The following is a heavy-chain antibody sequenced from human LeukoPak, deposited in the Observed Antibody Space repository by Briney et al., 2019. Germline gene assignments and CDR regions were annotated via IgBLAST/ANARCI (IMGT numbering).Heavy chain of an antibody. D-gene: IGHD1-26*01. V-gene: IGHV3-30-3*01. Sequence: PGGSLRLSCTASGFTFSNFWMGWVRQAPGKGLEWVAVISYDGSNKYYADSVKGRFTISRDNSKNTLYLQMNSLRAEDTAVYYCAREGSGSYPPYYFDYWGQGTLVTVSS. CDR3: AREGSGSYPPYYFDY. CDR2: ISYDGSNK. CDR1: GFTFSNFW. J-gene: IGHJ4*02.